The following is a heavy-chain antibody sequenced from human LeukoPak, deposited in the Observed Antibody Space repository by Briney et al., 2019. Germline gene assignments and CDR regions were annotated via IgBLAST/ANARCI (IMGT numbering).Heavy chain of an antibody. D-gene: IGHD2-21*01. J-gene: IGHJ3*02. V-gene: IGHV1-18*01. CDR2: ISAYNGNT. Sequence: GASVKVSCKASGYTFTSYGISWVRQAPGQGLEWMGWISAYNGNTNYAQKLQGRVTMTTDTSTSTAYMELRSLRSDDTAVYYCARAAPASVIHGAFDIWGQGTMVTVSS. CDR3: ARAAPASVIHGAFDI. CDR1: GYTFTSYG.